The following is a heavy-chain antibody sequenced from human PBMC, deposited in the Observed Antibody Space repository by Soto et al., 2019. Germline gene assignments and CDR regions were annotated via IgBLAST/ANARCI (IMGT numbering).Heavy chain of an antibody. CDR3: ARKGYGGRWSLDY. CDR2: ISYDGNRK. J-gene: IGHJ4*02. V-gene: IGHV3-30*03. D-gene: IGHD6-13*01. Sequence: QVQLVESGGGVVQPGRSLRLSCAASGFTFSSYGMHWARQAPGEGLEWVAVISYDGNRKYYADSVKGRFTISRDFSKTAVDRQMNSLRVEDAAVYFCARKGYGGRWSLDYWGQGILVTVSS. CDR1: GFTFSSYG.